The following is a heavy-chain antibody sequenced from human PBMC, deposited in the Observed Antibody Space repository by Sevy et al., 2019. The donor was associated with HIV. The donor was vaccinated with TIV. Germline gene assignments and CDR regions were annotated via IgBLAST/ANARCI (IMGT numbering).Heavy chain of an antibody. CDR3: AKGSPRGWEQWLVEVGFDP. Sequence: GGSLRLSCAASGFTFDDYTMHWVRQAPGKGLEWVSLISWDGGSTYCADSVKGRFTISRDNSKNSLYLQMNSLRTEDTALYYCAKGSPRGWEQWLVEVGFDPWGQGTLVTVSS. D-gene: IGHD6-19*01. CDR2: ISWDGGST. V-gene: IGHV3-43*01. J-gene: IGHJ5*02. CDR1: GFTFDDYT.